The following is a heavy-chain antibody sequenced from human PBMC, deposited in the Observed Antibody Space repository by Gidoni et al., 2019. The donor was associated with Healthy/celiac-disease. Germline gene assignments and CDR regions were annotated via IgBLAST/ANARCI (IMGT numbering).Heavy chain of an antibody. CDR1: GVSISRGGYY. CDR2: IYYRGSS. D-gene: IGHD1-26*01. CDR3: ARDRGRVGADSFDY. J-gene: IGHJ4*02. Sequence: QVPLHESCPGLVKPSQTLSLTCPVPGVSISRGGYYSGSTRQHPGKGLEWIGYIYYRGSSYYNPTLNGRVTISVDTSKNKFSLKLSSGTAAETAGYYCARDRGRVGADSFDYWGQGTLVTVSS. V-gene: IGHV4-31*03.